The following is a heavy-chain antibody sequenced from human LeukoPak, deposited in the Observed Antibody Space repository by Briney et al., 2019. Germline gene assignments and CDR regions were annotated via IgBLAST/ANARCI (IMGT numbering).Heavy chain of an antibody. V-gene: IGHV3-33*01. CDR1: GFTFSSYG. CDR3: ARGRRYCSSTSCYFWFDP. Sequence: PGGSLRLSCAASGFTFSSYGMHWVRQAPGKGLDWVAVIWNDGSNKYYADSVKGRFTISRDNSKNTLYLQMNSQRADDPAVYYCARGRRYCSSTSCYFWFDPWGQGTLVTVSS. J-gene: IGHJ5*02. CDR2: IWNDGSNK. D-gene: IGHD2-2*01.